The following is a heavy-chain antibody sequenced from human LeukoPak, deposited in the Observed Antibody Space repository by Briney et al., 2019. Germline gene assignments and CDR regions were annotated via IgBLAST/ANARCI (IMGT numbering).Heavy chain of an antibody. V-gene: IGHV4-34*01. Sequence: PSETLSLTCAVYGGSFSGYYWSWIRQPPGKGLEWIGEINHSGSTNYNPSLKSRVTISVDTSKNQFSLKLSSVTAADTAVYYCARPGWVRLAFDIWGQGTTVTVSS. CDR3: ARPGWVRLAFDI. D-gene: IGHD1-1*01. J-gene: IGHJ3*02. CDR2: INHSGST. CDR1: GGSFSGYY.